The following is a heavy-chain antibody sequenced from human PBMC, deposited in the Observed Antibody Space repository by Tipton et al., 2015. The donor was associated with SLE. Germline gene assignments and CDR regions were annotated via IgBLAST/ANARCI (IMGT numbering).Heavy chain of an antibody. V-gene: IGHV4-59*11. CDR1: GGSISSHY. D-gene: IGHD3-10*01. J-gene: IGHJ4*02. CDR2: IYYRGST. CDR3: ARGLTYYYGSGSSD. Sequence: TLSLTCTVSGGSISSHYWSWIRQPPGKGLEWIGYIYYRGSTNYNPSLKSRATLSIDTSKNQFSLKLSPVAAADTAVYYCARGLTYYYGSGSSDWGQGTLVTVSS.